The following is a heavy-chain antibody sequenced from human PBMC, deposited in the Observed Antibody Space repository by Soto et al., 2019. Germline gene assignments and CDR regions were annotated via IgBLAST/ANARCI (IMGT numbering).Heavy chain of an antibody. CDR1: ESTFTGYD. V-gene: IGHV1-8*01. D-gene: IGHD3-22*01. CDR2: MNPNSGNT. CDR3: PRNYYDSSRWFDS. Sequence: GXSVKVSCTHPESTFTGYDIDLVRQATGQGLEWMGWMNPNSGNTGYAQKFQGRVTMTRNTSISTAYMELSSLRSEDTAVYYCPRNYYDSSRWFDSWGQGTLVTFSS. J-gene: IGHJ5*01.